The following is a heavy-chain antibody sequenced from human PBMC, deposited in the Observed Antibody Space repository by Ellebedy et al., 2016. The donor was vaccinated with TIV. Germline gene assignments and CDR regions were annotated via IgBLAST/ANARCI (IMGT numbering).Heavy chain of an antibody. J-gene: IGHJ5*02. CDR3: AKSSYGSGNPNWFDP. Sequence: GGSLRLSXAASGFTFSSYSMNWVRQAPGKGLEWVSSISSGSSYIYYADSVRGRFTISRDNAKNSLYLQMNSLRAGDTAVYYCAKSSYGSGNPNWFDPWGQGTLVTVSS. V-gene: IGHV3-21*04. D-gene: IGHD3-10*01. CDR2: ISSGSSYI. CDR1: GFTFSSYS.